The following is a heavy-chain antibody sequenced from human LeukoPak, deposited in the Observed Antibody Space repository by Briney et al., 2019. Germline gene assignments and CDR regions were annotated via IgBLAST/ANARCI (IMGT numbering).Heavy chain of an antibody. J-gene: IGHJ4*02. V-gene: IGHV4-39*01. CDR3: ARQMGLGVWALDY. CDR1: GGSISTDDYW. Sequence: SETLSLTCDVSGGSISTDDYWWGWIRQPPGKGLEWIAIIFFTGKTHHNPSLRSRAFMSVDTSKNQSSLRLSAATAADTAVYYCARQMGLGVWALDYWGQGTLVTVSS. D-gene: IGHD5/OR15-5a*01. CDR2: IFFTGKT.